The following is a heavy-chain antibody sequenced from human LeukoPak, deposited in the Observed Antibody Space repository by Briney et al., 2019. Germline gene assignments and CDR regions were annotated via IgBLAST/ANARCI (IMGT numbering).Heavy chain of an antibody. Sequence: PGGSLRLSCAASGFTFSSYSMNWVRQAPGKGLEWVSSISSSSSYIYYADSVKGRFTISRDNAKNSLYLQMNSLRAEDTAVYYCARADGILYSGSYLLDYWGQGTLVTVSS. CDR3: ARADGILYSGSYLLDY. V-gene: IGHV3-21*01. D-gene: IGHD1-26*01. J-gene: IGHJ4*02. CDR2: ISSSSSYI. CDR1: GFTFSSYS.